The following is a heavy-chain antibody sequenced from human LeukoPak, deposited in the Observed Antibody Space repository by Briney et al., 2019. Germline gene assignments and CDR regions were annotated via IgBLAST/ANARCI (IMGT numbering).Heavy chain of an antibody. J-gene: IGHJ5*02. CDR1: GGSISSSSYY. CDR3: ARVGNPLVTVFAWFDP. V-gene: IGHV4-39*07. CDR2: IYYSGST. Sequence: SETLSLTCTVSGGSISSSSYYWGWIRQPPGKGLEWIGSIYYSGSTYYNPSLKSRVTISVDTSKNQFSLKLSSVTAADTAVYYCARVGNPLVTVFAWFDPWGQGTLVTVSS. D-gene: IGHD3-3*01.